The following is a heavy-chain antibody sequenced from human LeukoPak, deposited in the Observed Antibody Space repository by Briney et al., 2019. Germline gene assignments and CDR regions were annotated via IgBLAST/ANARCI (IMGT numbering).Heavy chain of an antibody. CDR1: GYTLTELS. J-gene: IGHJ6*02. CDR2: FDPEDGET. V-gene: IGHV1-24*01. CDR3: ATRPYDSSGYYRQHYYYGMDV. Sequence: GAPVKVSCKVSGYTLTELSMHWVRQAPGKGLEWMGGFDPEDGETIYAQKFQGRVTMTEDTSTDTAYMELSSLRSEDTAVYYCATRPYDSSGYYRQHYYYGMDVWGQGTTVTVSS. D-gene: IGHD3-22*01.